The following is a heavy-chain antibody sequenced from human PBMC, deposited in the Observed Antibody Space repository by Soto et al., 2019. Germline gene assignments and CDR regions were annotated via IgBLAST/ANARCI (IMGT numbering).Heavy chain of an antibody. CDR3: ARDSYYYDSSGYFDY. V-gene: IGHV3-7*01. CDR1: GFTFSSYW. CDR2: IKQDGSEK. J-gene: IGHJ4*02. D-gene: IGHD3-22*01. Sequence: PGGSLRLSCAASGFTFSSYWMSWVRQAPGKGLVWVANIKQDGSEKYFVDSVKGRFTISSDIAKNSLYLQMNSLRAEDTAVYYCARDSYYYDSSGYFDYWGQGTLVTVSS.